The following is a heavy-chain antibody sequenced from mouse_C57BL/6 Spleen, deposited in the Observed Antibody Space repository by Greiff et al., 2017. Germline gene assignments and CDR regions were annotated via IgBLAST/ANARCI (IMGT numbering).Heavy chain of an antibody. D-gene: IGHD1-1*01. CDR1: GYAFTNYL. CDR2: INPGSGGT. V-gene: IGHV1-54*01. CDR3: AREGYYGSRAGYFDY. J-gene: IGHJ2*01. Sequence: QVQLKESGAELVRPGTSVKVSCKASGYAFTNYLIEWVKQRPGQGLEWIGVINPGSGGTNYNEKFKGKATLTADKSSSTAYMQLSSLTSEDSAVYFCAREGYYGSRAGYFDYWGQGTTLTVSS.